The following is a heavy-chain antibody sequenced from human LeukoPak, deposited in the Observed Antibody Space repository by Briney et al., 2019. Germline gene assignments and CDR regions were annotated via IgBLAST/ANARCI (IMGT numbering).Heavy chain of an antibody. CDR3: ARRTYEYGMDV. CDR1: GGSLSSSSYY. J-gene: IGHJ6*02. Sequence: PSETLSLTCTVSGGSLSSSSYYWGWIRQPPGKGLEWIGSIYYSGSTYYNPSLKSRVTISVDTSKNQFSLKLSSVTAADTAVYYCARRTYEYGMDVWGQGTTVTVSS. V-gene: IGHV4-39*07. D-gene: IGHD3-22*01. CDR2: IYYSGST.